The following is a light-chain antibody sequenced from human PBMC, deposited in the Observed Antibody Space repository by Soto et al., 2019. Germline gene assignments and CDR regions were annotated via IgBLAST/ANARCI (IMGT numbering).Light chain of an antibody. CDR3: QQFGSSPRT. Sequence: IVVTQSPGTVSLSRGERATLSCRASQSFVNMYLAWYQQKPGQAPSLLMYGAYRRPTGIPDRFSGSGSGTDFTLTISRLEPEDFAVYYCQQFGSSPRTFGQGTKVEIK. CDR1: QSFVNMY. V-gene: IGKV3-20*01. CDR2: GAY. J-gene: IGKJ1*01.